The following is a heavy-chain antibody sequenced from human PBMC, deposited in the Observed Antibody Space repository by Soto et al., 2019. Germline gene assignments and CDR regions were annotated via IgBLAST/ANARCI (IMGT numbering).Heavy chain of an antibody. D-gene: IGHD4-4*01. Sequence: GGSLSLSFLVPGFTFSSNNMNWVRQAPGKGLEWVTYISGSGSTIYYADSVKGRFTISRDNVKNSLYLQMNSLRDEDTAVYYCARSKYIDYWGQGTLVTVYS. CDR3: ARSKYIDY. J-gene: IGHJ4*02. V-gene: IGHV3-48*02. CDR1: GFTFSSNN. CDR2: ISGSGSTI.